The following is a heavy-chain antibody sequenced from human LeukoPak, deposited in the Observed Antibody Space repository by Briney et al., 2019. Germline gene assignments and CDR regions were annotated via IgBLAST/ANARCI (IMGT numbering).Heavy chain of an antibody. CDR2: IYHTGST. J-gene: IGHJ5*02. D-gene: IGHD1-26*01. V-gene: IGHV4-59*11. CDR3: ARGSYVDWFDP. CDR1: GGSFSNHY. Sequence: PSETLSLTCTVSGGSFSNHYWSWIRQPPGKGLEWIGYIYHTGSTNYNPSLKSRVTISVDTSKNQFSLKLSSVTAADTAVYYCARGSYVDWFDPWGQGTQVTVSS.